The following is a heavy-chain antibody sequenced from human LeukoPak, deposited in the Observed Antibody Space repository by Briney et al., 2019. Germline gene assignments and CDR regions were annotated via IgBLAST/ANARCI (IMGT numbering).Heavy chain of an antibody. D-gene: IGHD1-26*01. CDR3: ATDPGEWEPI. CDR1: GLTFTNAW. V-gene: IGHV3-15*01. Sequence: PGGSLRLSCATSGLTFTNAWISWFRQAPGKGLEWVGRIKSKTDGGTSDYAAPVQGRFTISRDDSKNTLYLQMNSLKIEDTAVYYCATDPGEWEPIWGQGTMVTVSS. CDR2: IKSKTDGGTS. J-gene: IGHJ3*02.